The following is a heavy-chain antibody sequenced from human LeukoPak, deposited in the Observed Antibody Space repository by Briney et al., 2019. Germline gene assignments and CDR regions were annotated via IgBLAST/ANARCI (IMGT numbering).Heavy chain of an antibody. CDR1: GFTFSSYG. CDR2: ISYDGSNK. D-gene: IGHD6-19*01. CDR3: MFGSSGLDY. Sequence: SGGSLRLSCAASGFTFSSYGMHWVRQAPGKGLEWVAVISYDGSNKYYADSVKGRFTISRDNSKNTLYLQMNSLRAEDTAVYYCMFGSSGLDYWGQGTLVTVSS. J-gene: IGHJ4*02. V-gene: IGHV3-30*03.